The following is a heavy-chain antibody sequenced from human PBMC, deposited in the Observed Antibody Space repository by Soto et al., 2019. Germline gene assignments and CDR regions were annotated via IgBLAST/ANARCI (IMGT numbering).Heavy chain of an antibody. D-gene: IGHD3-3*01. CDR1: GGSISSGGYY. Sequence: SETLSLTCTVSGGSISSGGYYWSWIRQHPGKGLEWIGYIYYSGSTYYNPSLKSRVTISVDTSKNQFSLKLSSVTAADTAVYYCARVSGMLPNWFDPWGQGTLVTVSS. J-gene: IGHJ5*02. CDR2: IYYSGST. V-gene: IGHV4-31*03. CDR3: ARVSGMLPNWFDP.